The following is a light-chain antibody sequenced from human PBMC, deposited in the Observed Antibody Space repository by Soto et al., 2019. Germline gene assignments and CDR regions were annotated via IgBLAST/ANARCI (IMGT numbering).Light chain of an antibody. CDR1: SSDIGGYNF. CDR3: NSYRTVSTYV. J-gene: IGLJ1*01. CDR2: DVG. V-gene: IGLV2-14*01. Sequence: QSALTQPASVSGSPGQSMTIACTGTSSDIGGYNFVSWYQQHPGKAPKLLIYDVGNRPSGVSNRFSGSKSGNTASLTISGLQAEDEAHYYCNSYRTVSTYVFGTGTKLTVL.